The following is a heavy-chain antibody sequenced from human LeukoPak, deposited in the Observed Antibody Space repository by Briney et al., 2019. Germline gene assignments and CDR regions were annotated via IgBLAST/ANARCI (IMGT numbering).Heavy chain of an antibody. V-gene: IGHV4-34*01. CDR2: INHSGST. CDR3: ACNCSSSSRGGWFDP. Sequence: SETLSLTCAVYGGSFSGYYWSCIRQPPGKGREGIGEINHSGSTNDNPSLKSRVTISVDPSKNQFSLKLSSVTAADTAVYYCACNCSSSSRGGWFDPWGQGTLVTVSS. CDR1: GGSFSGYY. D-gene: IGHD6-6*01. J-gene: IGHJ5*02.